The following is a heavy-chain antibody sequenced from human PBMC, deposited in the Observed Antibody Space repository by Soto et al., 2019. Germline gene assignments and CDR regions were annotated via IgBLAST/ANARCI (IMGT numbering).Heavy chain of an antibody. CDR3: ARGPSTSPYNSFDP. V-gene: IGHV3-21*01. J-gene: IGHJ5*02. Sequence: PGGSLRLSCAASGFTFSSYSMHWVRQAPGKGLECVSSISSSSSYIYYADSVKGRFTISRDNAKNSLYLQMNSLRAEDTAVYYCARGPSTSPYNSFDPWGQGPLVTAS. CDR1: GFTFSSYS. D-gene: IGHD4-17*01. CDR2: ISSSSSYI.